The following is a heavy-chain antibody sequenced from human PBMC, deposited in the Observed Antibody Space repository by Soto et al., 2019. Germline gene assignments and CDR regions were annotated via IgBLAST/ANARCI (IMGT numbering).Heavy chain of an antibody. Sequence: RASVKVSCKASGYTFTGYYMHWVRQAPGQGLEWMGWINPNSGGTNYAQKFQGWVTMTRDTSISTAYMELSRLRSDDTAVYYCARDTYYDFWSGYYSGMDVWGQGTTVTVSS. V-gene: IGHV1-2*04. CDR3: ARDTYYDFWSGYYSGMDV. CDR1: GYTFTGYY. J-gene: IGHJ6*02. D-gene: IGHD3-3*01. CDR2: INPNSGGT.